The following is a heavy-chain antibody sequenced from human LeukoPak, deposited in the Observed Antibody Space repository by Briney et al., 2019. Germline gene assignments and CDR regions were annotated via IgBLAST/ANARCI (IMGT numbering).Heavy chain of an antibody. Sequence: GASVKVSCKASGGTFSSYAISWVRQAPGQGLEWMGGIIPIFGTANYAQKFQGRVTITTDESTSTAYMELSSLRSEDTVVYYCARSHCSSTSCYLGEDYYYYMDVWGKGTTVTVSS. CDR1: GGTFSSYA. CDR2: IIPIFGTA. D-gene: IGHD2-2*01. CDR3: ARSHCSSTSCYLGEDYYYYMDV. V-gene: IGHV1-69*05. J-gene: IGHJ6*03.